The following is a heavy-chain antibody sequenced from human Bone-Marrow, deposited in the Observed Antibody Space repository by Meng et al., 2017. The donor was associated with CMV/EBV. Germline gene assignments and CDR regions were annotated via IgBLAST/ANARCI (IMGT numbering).Heavy chain of an antibody. D-gene: IGHD3-22*01. V-gene: IGHV3-33*06. J-gene: IGHJ4*02. Sequence: CAASGFWFPNCGMDWVRQAPGKGLGWVAIIWYDGRNKYYGDSGRGRFTISRDNSQRTVDLQMNSLRAEDTAVYYCAKPGGSSGYPPDYWGQGILVTVSS. CDR3: AKPGGSSGYPPDY. CDR2: IWYDGRNK. CDR1: GFWFPNCG.